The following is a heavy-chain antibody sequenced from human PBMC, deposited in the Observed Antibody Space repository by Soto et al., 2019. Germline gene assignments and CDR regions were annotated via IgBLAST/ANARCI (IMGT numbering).Heavy chain of an antibody. CDR2: IHDSGNT. Sequence: SETLSLTCTVFGGSVSIGDYLWSWIRQRPGKGLEWIGYIHDSGNTYYNPSLKSRVTISLDTSKNQFSLKVTSMAAADTAVYFCARARGGDSGDYASLFDRWGQGNLVTVSS. V-gene: IGHV4-30-4*01. CDR3: ARARGGDSGDYASLFDR. CDR1: GGSVSIGDYL. J-gene: IGHJ5*02. D-gene: IGHD4-17*01.